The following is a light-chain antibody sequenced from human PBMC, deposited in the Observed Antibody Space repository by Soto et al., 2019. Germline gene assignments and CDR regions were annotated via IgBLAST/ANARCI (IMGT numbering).Light chain of an antibody. J-gene: IGLJ1*01. CDR3: SSYTSSSIDYV. V-gene: IGLV2-14*01. CDR2: EVS. Sequence: QSALTQPASVSGSPGQSITISCTGTSSDVGGYNYVSWYQQHPGKAPKLMIYEVSKRPSGVSNRFSGSKSGNTASLTIFGLQAEDEADYYCSSYTSSSIDYVFGTGTKLTVL. CDR1: SSDVGGYNY.